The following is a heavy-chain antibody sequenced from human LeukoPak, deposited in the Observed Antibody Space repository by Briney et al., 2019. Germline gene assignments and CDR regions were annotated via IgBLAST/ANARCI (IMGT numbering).Heavy chain of an antibody. CDR3: ATDPITIVRGVIPGYNWSDP. Sequence: GGSLRLSCAASGFTSSSYVMSWVRQAPGKGLDWVSAIRGSGRSTYYADSVKGRFTISRDNSKNTLYLQMNTLRAEDTAVYYCATDPITIVRGVIPGYNWSDPAGQGTLVTVSS. D-gene: IGHD3-10*01. CDR1: GFTSSSYV. V-gene: IGHV3-23*01. CDR2: IRGSGRST. J-gene: IGHJ5*02.